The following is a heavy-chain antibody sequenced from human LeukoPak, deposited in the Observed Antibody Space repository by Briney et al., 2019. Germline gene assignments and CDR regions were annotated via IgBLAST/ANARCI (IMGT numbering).Heavy chain of an antibody. CDR1: GFTFSDYA. Sequence: GGSLRLSCAASGFTFSDYAMNWVRQAPGKGLEWVSDLSGSGGSTYYADSVQGRFTISRNNYENTLYLQMSRLRAEDTAVYYCAKEDMPIVARALDYWGQGTLVTVSS. J-gene: IGHJ4*02. CDR2: LSGSGGST. D-gene: IGHD5-12*01. V-gene: IGHV3-23*01. CDR3: AKEDMPIVARALDY.